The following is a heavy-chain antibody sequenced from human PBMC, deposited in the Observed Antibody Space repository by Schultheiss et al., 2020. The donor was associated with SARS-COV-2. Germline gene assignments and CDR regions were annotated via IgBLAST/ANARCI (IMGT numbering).Heavy chain of an antibody. D-gene: IGHD1-1*01. V-gene: IGHV4-39*07. CDR2: IYYSGST. Sequence: SETLSLTCTVSGGSISSSSYYWGWIRQPPGKGLEWIGSIYYSGSTYYNPSLKSRVTISVDTSKNQFSLKLSSVTAADTAVYYCARTDGVERRGGLFGYWGQGTLITVAS. J-gene: IGHJ4*02. CDR3: ARTDGVERRGGLFGY. CDR1: GGSISSSSYY.